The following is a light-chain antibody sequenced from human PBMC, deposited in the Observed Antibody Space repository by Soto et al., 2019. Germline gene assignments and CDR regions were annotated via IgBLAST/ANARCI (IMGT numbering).Light chain of an antibody. CDR1: QTVGRSY. Sequence: EIVLTQSPGIMYLSPGERATLSCRASQTVGRSYLAWYQQKPGQAPRLLIFGTSTRATGIPDRFSGSGSGTEFTLTISSLQSEDFAVYYCQQYNKWPITFGQGTRLEIK. J-gene: IGKJ5*01. V-gene: IGKV3D-15*01. CDR3: QQYNKWPIT. CDR2: GTS.